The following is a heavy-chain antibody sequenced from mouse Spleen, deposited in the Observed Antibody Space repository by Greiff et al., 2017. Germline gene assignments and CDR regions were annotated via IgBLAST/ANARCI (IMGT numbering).Heavy chain of an antibody. CDR2: ISDGGSYT. CDR3: ARDGWLLKAMDY. Sequence: EVNLVESGGGLVKPGGSLKLSCAASGFTFSSYAMSWVRQTPEKRLEWVATISDGGSYTYYPDNVKGRFTISRDNAKNNLYLQMSHLKSEDTAMYYCARDGWLLKAMDYWGQGTSVTVSS. V-gene: IGHV5-4*01. J-gene: IGHJ4*01. D-gene: IGHD2-3*01. CDR1: GFTFSSYA.